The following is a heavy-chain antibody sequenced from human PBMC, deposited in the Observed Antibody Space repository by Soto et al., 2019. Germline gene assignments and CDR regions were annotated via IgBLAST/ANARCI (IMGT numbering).Heavy chain of an antibody. CDR1: GGTFSSYA. V-gene: IGHV1-69*13. D-gene: IGHD5-18*01. Sequence: AASVKVSCKASGGTFSSYAISWVRQAPGQGLEWMGGIIPIFGAANYAQKFQGRVTITADESTSTAYMELSSLRSEDTAVYYCAREGERGYSYGAYYYGMDVWGQGTTVTVSS. J-gene: IGHJ6*02. CDR2: IIPIFGAA. CDR3: AREGERGYSYGAYYYGMDV.